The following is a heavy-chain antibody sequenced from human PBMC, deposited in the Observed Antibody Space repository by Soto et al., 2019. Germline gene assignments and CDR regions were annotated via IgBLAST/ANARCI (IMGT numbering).Heavy chain of an antibody. D-gene: IGHD3-10*01. CDR1: GYTFTSYA. Sequence: ASVKVSCKASGYTFTSYAMHWVRQAPGQRLEWMGWINPNSGGTNYAQKFQGWVTMTRDTSISTAYMELSRLRSDDTAVYYCARDRHYYYGSGSPRAYNWFDPWGQGTLVTVSS. J-gene: IGHJ5*02. V-gene: IGHV1-2*04. CDR2: INPNSGGT. CDR3: ARDRHYYYGSGSPRAYNWFDP.